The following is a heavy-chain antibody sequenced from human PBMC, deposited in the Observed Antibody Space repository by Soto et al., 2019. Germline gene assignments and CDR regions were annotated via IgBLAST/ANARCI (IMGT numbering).Heavy chain of an antibody. V-gene: IGHV5-51*01. Sequence: GESLKISCKGSGYSFSNTWINWVRQMPGKGLEWMGIIYPGNSETRYSPSFQGQVTLSADKSINTAYLQWSSLKASDTAMYYCASLGSGRENYFDYWGQGTLVTV. CDR2: IYPGNSET. CDR1: GYSFSNTW. J-gene: IGHJ4*02. D-gene: IGHD1-26*01. CDR3: ASLGSGRENYFDY.